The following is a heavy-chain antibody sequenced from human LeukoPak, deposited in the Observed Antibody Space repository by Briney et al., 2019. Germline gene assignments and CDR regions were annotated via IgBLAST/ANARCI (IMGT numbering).Heavy chain of an antibody. D-gene: IGHD3-22*01. Sequence: SEILSLTCTVSGVSISSYYWSWMRQPPGKGLEWIGYIYYSGSTNYNPSLKSRVTISVDTSKNQFSLKLSSVTAADTAVYYCARHPASGDSSGYYFRENYFDYWGQGTLVTVSS. CDR2: IYYSGST. CDR3: ARHPASGDSSGYYFRENYFDY. V-gene: IGHV4-59*08. CDR1: GVSISSYY. J-gene: IGHJ4*02.